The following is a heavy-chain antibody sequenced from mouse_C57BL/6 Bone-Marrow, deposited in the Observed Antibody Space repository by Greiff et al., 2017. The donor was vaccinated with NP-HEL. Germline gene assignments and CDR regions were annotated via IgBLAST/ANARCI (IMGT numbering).Heavy chain of an antibody. CDR1: GFSLTSYA. CDR2: IWTGGGT. J-gene: IGHJ3*01. V-gene: IGHV2-9-1*01. CDR3: AREERYVYDWFAY. D-gene: IGHD2-2*01. Sequence: VQLKESGPGLVAPSQSLSITCTVSGFSLTSYAISWVRQPPGKGLEWLGVIWTGGGTNSNSALKSRLSISKDNSKSQVFFKMNSLKTDDTARYDSAREERYVYDWFAYWGQGTLVTVSA.